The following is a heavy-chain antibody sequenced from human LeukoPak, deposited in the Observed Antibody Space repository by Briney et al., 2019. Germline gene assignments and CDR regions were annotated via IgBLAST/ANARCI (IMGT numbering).Heavy chain of an antibody. CDR3: ASVVGSFDAFDI. D-gene: IGHD1-26*01. CDR1: GYTFTGYY. J-gene: IGHJ3*02. V-gene: IGHV1-2*02. Sequence: ASVKVSCKASGYTFTGYYMHWVRQSPGQGLEWMGWINPNSGGTNYAQKFQGRVTMTRDTSISTAYMELSRLRSDDTAVYYCASVVGSFDAFDILGQGTMVTVSS. CDR2: INPNSGGT.